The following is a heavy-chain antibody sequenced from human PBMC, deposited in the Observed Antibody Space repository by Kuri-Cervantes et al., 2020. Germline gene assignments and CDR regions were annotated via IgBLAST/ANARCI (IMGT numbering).Heavy chain of an antibody. CDR3: AKRVFPNNYFDY. Sequence: GESLKISCAASGFTVSSNYMSWVRQAPGKGLEWVSVIYSGGSTYYADSVKGRFTISRDNSKNTLYLQMNSLRAEDTAVYYCAKRVFPNNYFDYWGQGTLVTVSS. CDR1: GFTVSSNY. J-gene: IGHJ4*02. V-gene: IGHV3-53*01. D-gene: IGHD2/OR15-2a*01. CDR2: IYSGGST.